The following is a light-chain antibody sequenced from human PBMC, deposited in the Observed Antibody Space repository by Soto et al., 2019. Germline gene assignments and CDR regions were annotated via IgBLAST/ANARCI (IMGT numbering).Light chain of an antibody. CDR1: QSVRSSY. J-gene: IGKJ1*01. Sequence: EIVLTQSPGTLSLSPGERATLSCRASQSVRSSYLAWYQQRPGQAPRLLIYGASSRATGIPDRFSGSGSGTDFPLTISILEPEDFAVYYCQQFDSSLTWRFGQGTKVEFK. CDR3: QQFDSSLTWR. V-gene: IGKV3-20*01. CDR2: GAS.